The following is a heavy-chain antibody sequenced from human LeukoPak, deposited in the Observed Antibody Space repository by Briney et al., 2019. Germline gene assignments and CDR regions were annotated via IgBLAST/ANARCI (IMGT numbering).Heavy chain of an antibody. CDR3: ARGSSGYCSSTSCYPGWFDP. V-gene: IGHV1-18*01. D-gene: IGHD2-2*01. CDR2: ISAYNGNT. Sequence: GASVKVSCKASGYTFTSYGISWVRQAPGQGLEWVGWISAYNGNTNYAQKLQGRVTMTTDTSTSTAYMELRSLRSDDTAVYYCARGSSGYCSSTSCYPGWFDPWGQGTLVTVSS. CDR1: GYTFTSYG. J-gene: IGHJ5*02.